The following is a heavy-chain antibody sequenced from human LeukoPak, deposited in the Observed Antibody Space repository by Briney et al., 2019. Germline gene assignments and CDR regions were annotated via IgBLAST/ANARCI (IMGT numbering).Heavy chain of an antibody. CDR3: ARQPYSSGWYEFDY. J-gene: IGHJ4*02. CDR2: ISSSGSTI. D-gene: IGHD6-19*01. Sequence: AGGSLRLSCAASGFTFSSYEMNWVRQAPGKGLEWVSYISSSGSTIYYADSVKGRFTISRDNAKTSLYLKMTSLRAEDTAVYYCARQPYSSGWYEFDYWGQGTLVTVSS. CDR1: GFTFSSYE. V-gene: IGHV3-48*03.